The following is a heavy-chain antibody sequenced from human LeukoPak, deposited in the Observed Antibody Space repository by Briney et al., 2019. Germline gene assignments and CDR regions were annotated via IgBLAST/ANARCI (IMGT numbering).Heavy chain of an antibody. J-gene: IGHJ4*02. V-gene: IGHV3-30*04. Sequence: GGSLRLSCAASGFTFSSYAMHWVRQAPGKGLEWVAVISYDGSNKYYADSVEGRFTISRDNSKNTLYLQMNSLRAEDTAVYYCARDEDCSSTSCTFGAFDYWGQGTLVTVSS. CDR3: ARDEDCSSTSCTFGAFDY. CDR1: GFTFSSYA. D-gene: IGHD2-2*01. CDR2: ISYDGSNK.